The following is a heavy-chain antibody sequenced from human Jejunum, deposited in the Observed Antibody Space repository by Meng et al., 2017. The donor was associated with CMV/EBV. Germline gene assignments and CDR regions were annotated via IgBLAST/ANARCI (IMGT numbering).Heavy chain of an antibody. CDR2: INPGNGDT. Sequence: SGYTFPFYAMQWVRQAPGQRLEWMAWINPGNGDTEYSQKFQDRLTITVDTSANTASMELSSLRSEDTAVYYCAREGFSSGWSHFDSWGQGTLVTVSS. J-gene: IGHJ4*02. CDR3: AREGFSSGWSHFDS. V-gene: IGHV1-3*01. D-gene: IGHD6-19*01. CDR1: GYTFPFYA.